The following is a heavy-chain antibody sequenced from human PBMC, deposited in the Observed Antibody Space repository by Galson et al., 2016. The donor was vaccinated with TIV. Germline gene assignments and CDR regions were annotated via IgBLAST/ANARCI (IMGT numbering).Heavy chain of an antibody. V-gene: IGHV5-51*01. CDR1: GYRFTNYW. CDR3: ARAFWTGNHFFDF. Sequence: QSGAEVKKSGESLKISCKGSGYRFTNYWIGWVRQMPGKGLEWVAIIYPGDSETSYSPSFQGQVTISADKSINTAFVQWSSLKASDTAMYYCARAFWTGNHFFDFWGQGTLVTVSS. CDR2: IYPGDSET. D-gene: IGHD3/OR15-3a*01. J-gene: IGHJ4*02.